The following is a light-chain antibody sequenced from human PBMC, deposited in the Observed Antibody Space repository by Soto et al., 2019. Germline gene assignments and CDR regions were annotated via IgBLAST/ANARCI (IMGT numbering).Light chain of an antibody. CDR3: SSYTSGSTLAVV. J-gene: IGLJ2*01. V-gene: IGLV2-14*01. CDR2: EVT. Sequence: QSALTQPASVSGSPGQSITISCTGTSSNVGGYNYVSWYQQNPGKAPKLMIYEVTNRPSGVSNRFSGSKSGNTASLTISGLQAEDEADYYCSSYTSGSTLAVVFGGGTKLTVL. CDR1: SSNVGGYNY.